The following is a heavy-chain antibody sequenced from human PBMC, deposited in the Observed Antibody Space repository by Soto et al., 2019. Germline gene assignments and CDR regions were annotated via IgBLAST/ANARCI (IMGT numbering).Heavy chain of an antibody. CDR2: IMPVFPTP. V-gene: IGHV1-69*12. CDR1: GGTFSTSA. D-gene: IGHD5-12*01. J-gene: IGHJ6*02. Sequence: VQLEQSGPEVKKPGSSVKVSCKASGGTFSTSALSWVRQAPGQGLEWMGGIMPVFPTPDYAQKFQGRVTIPADESTSTADMELGGLTSDDAAVYYCARDKDRLQLGGNYYYILDVWGQGTAVTVSS. CDR3: ARDKDRLQLGGNYYYILDV.